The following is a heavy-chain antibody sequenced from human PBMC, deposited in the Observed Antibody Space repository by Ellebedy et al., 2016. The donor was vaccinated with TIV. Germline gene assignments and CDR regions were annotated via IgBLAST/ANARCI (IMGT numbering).Heavy chain of an antibody. CDR1: GFTFSSYA. J-gene: IGHJ4*02. CDR2: ISGSTGST. CDR3: AKDRHSIEAAGGYFDY. D-gene: IGHD6-13*01. V-gene: IGHV3-23*01. Sequence: GESLKISCAASGFTFSSYAMSWVRQAPGKGLEWVSAISGSTGSTYYADSVKGRFTISRDNSKNRLYLQMNSLRAEDTAVYYCAKDRHSIEAAGGYFDYWGQGTLVTVSS.